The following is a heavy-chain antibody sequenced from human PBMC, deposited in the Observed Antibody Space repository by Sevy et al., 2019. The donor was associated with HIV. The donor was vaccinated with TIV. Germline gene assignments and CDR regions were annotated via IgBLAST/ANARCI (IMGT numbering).Heavy chain of an antibody. CDR1: GFAFSNYYA. Sequence: GGSLRLSCAASGFAFSNYYAMHWVRQAPGKGLEWVALISYDGSDTYYADSVKGRFTVSGDNFKNKLFLQMNSLTTEDTAVYYCARPRANYVDHYFFYAMDVWGQGTTVTVSS. J-gene: IGHJ6*02. V-gene: IGHV3-30-3*01. D-gene: IGHD4-17*01. CDR3: ARPRANYVDHYFFYAMDV. CDR2: ISYDGSDT.